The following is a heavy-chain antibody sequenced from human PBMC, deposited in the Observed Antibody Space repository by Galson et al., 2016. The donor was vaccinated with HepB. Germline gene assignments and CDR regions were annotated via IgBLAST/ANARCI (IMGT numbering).Heavy chain of an antibody. CDR2: VNHRGTT. J-gene: IGHJ4*01. Sequence: ETLSLTCTASGESLSGYFWSWIRQPPGKGLEWIGEVNHRGTTNYDPSLESRVTISADTSKNQFSLNLSSVTAADTAVYFCARDGFPGFGSFFDYWGHGALVTVSS. CDR1: GESLSGYF. D-gene: IGHD3-10*01. V-gene: IGHV4-34*01. CDR3: ARDGFPGFGSFFDY.